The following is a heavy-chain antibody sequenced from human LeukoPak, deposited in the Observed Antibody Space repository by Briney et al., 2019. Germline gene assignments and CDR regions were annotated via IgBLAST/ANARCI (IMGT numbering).Heavy chain of an antibody. CDR1: GGTFSSYA. CDR3: ARPSIRWFGELFFDY. CDR2: IIPIFGTA. V-gene: IGHV1-69*13. D-gene: IGHD3-10*01. Sequence: SVKVSCKASGGTFSSYAISWVRQAPGQGLEWMGGIIPIFGTANYAQKFQGRVTITADESTSTAYMELSSLRSEDTAVYYCARPSIRWFGELFFDYWGQGTLVTVSS. J-gene: IGHJ4*02.